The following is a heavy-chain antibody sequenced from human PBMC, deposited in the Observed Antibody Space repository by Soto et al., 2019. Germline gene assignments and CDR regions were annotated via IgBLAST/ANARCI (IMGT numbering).Heavy chain of an antibody. Sequence: EVQLVEYGGGLVQPGGSLRLSCAASGFTFSSYSMNWVRQATGKGLEWVSYISSSSSTIYYADTGKGRFTISRDNAKNSLYLHMNSLRAEDTSVYYCARELDYGGYESRDDYWGQGTLVTVSS. CDR3: ARELDYGGYESRDDY. CDR2: ISSSSSTI. CDR1: GFTFSSYS. J-gene: IGHJ4*02. D-gene: IGHD4-17*01. V-gene: IGHV3-48*01.